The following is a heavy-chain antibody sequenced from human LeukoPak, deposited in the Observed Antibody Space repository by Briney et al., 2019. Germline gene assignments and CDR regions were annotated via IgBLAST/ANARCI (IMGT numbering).Heavy chain of an antibody. CDR3: ARGLYSITFDY. CDR2: IKPNSGGT. V-gene: IGHV1-2*02. CDR1: GYTFIDYY. Sequence: ASVKVSCKASGYTFIDYYMHWVRQAPGQGLEWMGWIKPNSGGTKYAQKFQGRVTMTRDTSISTAHMELSRLTSDDTALYYCARGLYSITFDYWGQGALVTVSS. J-gene: IGHJ4*02. D-gene: IGHD2/OR15-2a*01.